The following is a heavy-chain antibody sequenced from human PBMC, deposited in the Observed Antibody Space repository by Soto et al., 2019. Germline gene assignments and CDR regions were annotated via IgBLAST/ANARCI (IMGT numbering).Heavy chain of an antibody. CDR2: ISYDGSNK. V-gene: IGHV3-30*18. J-gene: IGHJ6*02. CDR3: AKESRPSYYYDYGMDV. Sequence: QVQLVESGGGVVQPGRSLRLSCAASGFTFSSYGMHWVRQAPGKGLEWVAVISYDGSNKYYADSVKGRFTISRDNSKNTLYLQMNSLRAEDTAVYYCAKESRPSYYYDYGMDVWGQGTTVTVSS. CDR1: GFTFSSYG.